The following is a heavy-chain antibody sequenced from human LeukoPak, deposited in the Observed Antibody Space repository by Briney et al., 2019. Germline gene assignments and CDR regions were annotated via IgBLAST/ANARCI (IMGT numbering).Heavy chain of an antibody. CDR1: GGTFSSYA. J-gene: IGHJ4*02. CDR3: ARDGPGFLYYFDY. D-gene: IGHD2-21*01. Sequence: VASVKVSCKASGGTFSSYAISWVRQAPGQGLEWMGGIIPIFGTANYAQKFQGRVTITADESTSTAYMELSSLRSEDTAVYYCARDGPGFLYYFDYWGQGTLVTVSS. CDR2: IIPIFGTA. V-gene: IGHV1-69*13.